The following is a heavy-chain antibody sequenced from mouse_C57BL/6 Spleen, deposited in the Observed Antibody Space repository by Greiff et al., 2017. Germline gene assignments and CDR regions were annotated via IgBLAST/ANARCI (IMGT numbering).Heavy chain of an antibody. CDR2: IDPNSGGT. D-gene: IGHD2-4*01. V-gene: IGHV1-72*01. J-gene: IGHJ4*01. CDR3: ARRADYYDYDEGYYYAMDY. CDR1: GYTFTSYW. Sequence: QVQLQQPGAELVKPGASVKLSCKASGYTFTSYWMHWVKQRPGRGLEWIGRIDPNSGGTKYNEKFKSKATLTVDKPSSTAYMQLSSLTSEDSAVYYCARRADYYDYDEGYYYAMDYWGQGTSVTVSS.